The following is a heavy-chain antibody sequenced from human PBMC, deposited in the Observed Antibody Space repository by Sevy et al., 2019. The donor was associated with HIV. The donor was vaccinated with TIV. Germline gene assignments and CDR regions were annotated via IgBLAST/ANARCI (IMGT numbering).Heavy chain of an antibody. V-gene: IGHV3-30*18. CDR1: GFTFSNYG. CDR3: VKSVATAGYHFDY. D-gene: IGHD6-13*01. J-gene: IGHJ4*02. Sequence: GGSLRLSCAASGFTFSNYGMHWVRQAPGKGLDWVAILSHDGSEKKFADSVKGRFTISRDNSKNTLYLKMNSLRAEDTALYYCVKSVATAGYHFDYWGLGTLVTVSS. CDR2: LSHDGSEK.